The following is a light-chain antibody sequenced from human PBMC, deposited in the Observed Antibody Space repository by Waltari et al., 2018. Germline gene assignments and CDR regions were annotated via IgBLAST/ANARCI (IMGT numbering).Light chain of an antibody. CDR2: EVT. Sequence: QSALTQPASVSGSPGQSITVSCTGTSNDIGRYNFVSWYQPHPGKAPKLIISEVTNRPSGVSNRFSGAKSGNTAALTISGLQADDEADYYCCSYAGSTTYVIFGGGTKLTVL. V-gene: IGLV2-23*02. J-gene: IGLJ2*01. CDR1: SNDIGRYNF. CDR3: CSYAGSTTYVI.